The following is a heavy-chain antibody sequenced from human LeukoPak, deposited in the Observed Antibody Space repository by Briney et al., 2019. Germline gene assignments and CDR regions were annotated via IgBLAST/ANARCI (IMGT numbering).Heavy chain of an antibody. J-gene: IGHJ4*02. CDR3: ARDRLVSSWLDY. CDR1: GYTFTSYA. V-gene: IGHV7-4-1*02. Sequence: GASVKVSCKATGYTFTSYAMNWVRHAPRQRLDWRGWVKTNAGNPTYAQGFTGRLVFSLDTSVSTAYLQISSLQAEDTAVYYCARDRLVSSWLDYWGQGTLVTVSS. CDR2: VKTNAGNP. D-gene: IGHD3-9*01.